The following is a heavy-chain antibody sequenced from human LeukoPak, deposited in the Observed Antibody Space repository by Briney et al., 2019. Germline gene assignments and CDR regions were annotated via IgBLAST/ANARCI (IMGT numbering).Heavy chain of an antibody. CDR1: GFTFSSYW. V-gene: IGHV3-7*03. CDR3: AKKLRWENFDY. CDR2: IKQDGSEK. D-gene: IGHD4-23*01. J-gene: IGHJ4*02. Sequence: GGSLRLSCAASGFTFSSYWMSWVRQAPGKGLEWVANIKQDGSEKYYVDSVKGRFTISRDNAKNSLFLRMNSLRAEDTAVYYCAKKLRWENFDYWGQGTLVTVSS.